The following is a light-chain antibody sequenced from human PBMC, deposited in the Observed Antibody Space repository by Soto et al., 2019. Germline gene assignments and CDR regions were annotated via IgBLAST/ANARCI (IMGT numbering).Light chain of an antibody. J-gene: IGKJ4*02. V-gene: IGKV3-11*01. CDR3: QQRSNSP. CDR2: GAS. CDR1: QSLSSSY. Sequence: EVVLTQSPATLSLSPVERSTLSCRASQSLSSSYLAWYQQKPGQAPRLLIYGASNRATDIPARFSGSGSGTDFTLTISSLEPEDFAVYYCQQRSNSPFGGGTKVDI.